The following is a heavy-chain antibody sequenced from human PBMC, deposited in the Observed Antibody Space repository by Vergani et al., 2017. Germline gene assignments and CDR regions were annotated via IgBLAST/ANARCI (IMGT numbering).Heavy chain of an antibody. CDR2: IYYSGST. CDR1: GGSISSGGYY. J-gene: IGHJ4*02. D-gene: IGHD6-19*01. V-gene: IGHV4-31*01. Sequence: QVQLQESGPGLVKPSQTLSLTCTVSGGSISSGGYYWSWIRQHPGKGLEWIGYIYYSGSTYYTPSLKSLVTISVDTSTNQFSLKLSSVTAADTALYYCARAWIAGAGWGGTYYFDDWGQGTLVTVSS. CDR3: ARAWIAGAGWGGTYYFDD.